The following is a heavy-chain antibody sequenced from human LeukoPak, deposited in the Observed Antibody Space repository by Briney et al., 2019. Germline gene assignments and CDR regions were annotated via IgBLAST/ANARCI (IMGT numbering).Heavy chain of an antibody. V-gene: IGHV4-59*01. CDR2: IYYSGST. D-gene: IGHD5-18*01. J-gene: IGHJ4*02. Sequence: SETLSLTCTVSGGSISSYYWNWIRQPPGKGLEWIGYIYYSGSTNHNPSLKSRVTISVDTSKNQFSLKLSPVTAADTAVYYCARLNVDTTMAHDYWGQGTLVTVSS. CDR3: ARLNVDTTMAHDY. CDR1: GGSISSYY.